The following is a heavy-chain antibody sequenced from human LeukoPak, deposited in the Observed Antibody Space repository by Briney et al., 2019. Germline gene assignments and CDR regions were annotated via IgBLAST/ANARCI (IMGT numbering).Heavy chain of an antibody. J-gene: IGHJ3*02. CDR2: ISGSGSST. CDR3: TKVRVYSSSSRDAFDI. CDR1: GFTFRSYG. V-gene: IGHV3-23*01. Sequence: GGSLRLSCAASGFTFRSYGMSWVRQAPGKGLEWVSGISGSGSSTYYADSVKGRFTISRDNSKNTLYLQMNSLRAEDTAVYYCTKVRVYSSSSRDAFDIWGQGTMVTVSS. D-gene: IGHD6-6*01.